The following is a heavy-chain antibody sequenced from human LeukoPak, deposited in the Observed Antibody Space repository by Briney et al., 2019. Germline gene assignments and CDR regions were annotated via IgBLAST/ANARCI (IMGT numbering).Heavy chain of an antibody. CDR1: GFTVISYE. J-gene: IGHJ4*02. D-gene: IGHD3-10*01. Sequence: GGSLRLSCAASGFTVISYEMDCVRQAPGKGQEWVSYISSSGSTIYYADSVKGRFTISRDNAKNSLYLQMNSLRAEDTAVYYCARDPELQYWGQGTLVTVSS. V-gene: IGHV3-48*03. CDR2: ISSSGSTI. CDR3: ARDPELQY.